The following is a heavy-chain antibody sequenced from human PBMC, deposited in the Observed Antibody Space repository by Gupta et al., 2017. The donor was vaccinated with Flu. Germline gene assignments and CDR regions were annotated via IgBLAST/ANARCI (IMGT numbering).Heavy chain of an antibody. D-gene: IGHD1-26*01. CDR3: ARYRSAYYFDY. V-gene: IGHV3-15*01. J-gene: IGHJ4*02. CDR2: IKSKTDGGTT. Sequence: EVQLVESGGGLVKPGGSLRLSCVASGFTFSNAWMSWVRQAPEKGLEWVGRIKSKTDGGTTDYAAPVKGRFTISRDDSENTLYLQMNSLKTEDTAVYYCARYRSAYYFDYWGQGTLVTVSS. CDR1: GFTFSNAW.